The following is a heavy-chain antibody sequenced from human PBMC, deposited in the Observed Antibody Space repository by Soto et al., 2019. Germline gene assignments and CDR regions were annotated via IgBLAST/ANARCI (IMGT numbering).Heavy chain of an antibody. V-gene: IGHV1-18*01. CDR2: ISAYNGNT. D-gene: IGHD3-22*01. J-gene: IGHJ3*02. CDR1: GYTFTSYG. CDR3: ARVDYYDSSGYYQYLDAFDI. Sequence: GASVKVSCKASGYTFTSYGISWVRQAPGQGLEWMGWISAYNGNTNYAQKLQGRVTMTTDTSTSTAYMELRSLRSDDTAVYYCARVDYYDSSGYYQYLDAFDIWGQGTMVT.